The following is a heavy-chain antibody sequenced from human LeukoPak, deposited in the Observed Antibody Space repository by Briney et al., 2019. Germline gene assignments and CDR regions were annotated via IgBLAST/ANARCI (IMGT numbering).Heavy chain of an antibody. V-gene: IGHV4-59*01. J-gene: IGHJ4*02. D-gene: IGHD6-13*01. CDR3: ARANSSKFYYFDY. Sequence: SDTLSLTCTVSGGSISSYYWSWIRQPPGKGLEWIGYIYYSGSTNYNPSLKSRITISVDTSKNQFSLKLSSVTAADTAVYYCARANSSKFYYFDYWGQGTLVTVSS. CDR1: GGSISSYY. CDR2: IYYSGST.